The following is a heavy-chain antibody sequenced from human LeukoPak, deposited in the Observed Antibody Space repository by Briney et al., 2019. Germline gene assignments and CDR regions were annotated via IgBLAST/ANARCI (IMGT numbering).Heavy chain of an antibody. D-gene: IGHD7-27*01. CDR2: IRSSGSYT. CDR3: ATGNSGLTEKY. Sequence: GGSLRLSCAASAFSLSPYEMNWFRQAPGKGLEWVSYIRSSGSYTSYADAVKGRFTVSRDDAKNSLYLQMNRLRAEDTAVYYCATGNSGLTEKYWGQETLVTVSS. V-gene: IGHV3-48*03. CDR1: AFSLSPYE. J-gene: IGHJ4*02.